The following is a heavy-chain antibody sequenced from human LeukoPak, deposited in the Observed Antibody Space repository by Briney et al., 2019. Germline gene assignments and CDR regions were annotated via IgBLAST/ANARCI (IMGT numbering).Heavy chain of an antibody. Sequence: PGGSLRLSCAASGFTFSRYWMPWVRQAPGKGLEWVSDIKGDGSGKYYEDSVKGRFTISRDNAKSSLYLQMISLRAEDTAVYYCARVACAYSDACSYAYHFDYWGQGTLVTVSS. CDR3: ARVACAYSDACSYAYHFDY. J-gene: IGHJ4*02. D-gene: IGHD3-16*01. CDR2: IKGDGSGK. CDR1: GFTFSRYW. V-gene: IGHV3-7*03.